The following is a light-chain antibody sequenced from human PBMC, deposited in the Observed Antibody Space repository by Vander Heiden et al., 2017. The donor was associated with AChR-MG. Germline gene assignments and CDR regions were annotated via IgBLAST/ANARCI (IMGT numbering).Light chain of an antibody. CDR1: QSISTW. Sequence: DIQMTQSPSTLSASVGDRVTITCRASQSISTWLAWYQQKPGKAPEILIYKASSLESGVPSRFSGSGSGTEFTLTISSLQPDDFATYYCQQYSNYWTFGQRTKVEIK. J-gene: IGKJ1*01. CDR3: QQYSNYWT. V-gene: IGKV1-5*03. CDR2: KAS.